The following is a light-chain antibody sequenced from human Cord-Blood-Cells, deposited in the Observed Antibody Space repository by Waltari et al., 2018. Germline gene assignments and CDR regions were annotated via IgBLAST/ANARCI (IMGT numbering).Light chain of an antibody. CDR3: QQYYSYPLN. CDR2: AAS. Sequence: AIRMTQSPSSFSASTGDRVTITCRASQGISSYLAWYQQKPGEAPKLLIYAASTLHSGVPSRFSRSRSGTDLTLTISCLQSDNFATYYCQQYYSYPLNFGGGTKVEIK. CDR1: QGISSY. J-gene: IGKJ4*01. V-gene: IGKV1-8*01.